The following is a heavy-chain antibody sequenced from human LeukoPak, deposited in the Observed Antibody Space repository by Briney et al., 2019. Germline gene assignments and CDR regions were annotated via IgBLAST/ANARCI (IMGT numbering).Heavy chain of an antibody. V-gene: IGHV4-34*01. Sequence: KSSETLSLTCAVYGGSFSGYYWSWIRQPPGKGLEWIGEINHSGSTNYNPSLKSRVTISVDTSKNQFSLKLSSVTAADTAVYYCARGSRAGGGRHKNWFDPWGQGTLVTVSS. CDR3: ARGSRAGGGRHKNWFDP. CDR2: INHSGST. D-gene: IGHD6-25*01. CDR1: GGSFSGYY. J-gene: IGHJ5*02.